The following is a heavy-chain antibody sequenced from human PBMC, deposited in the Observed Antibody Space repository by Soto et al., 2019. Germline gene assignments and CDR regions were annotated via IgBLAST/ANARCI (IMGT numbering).Heavy chain of an antibody. D-gene: IGHD3-16*01. CDR1: DDSINSDKYY. CDR2: IYYRGNA. Sequence: KPSETLSLTCSVSDDSINSDKYYWGWIRQPPGKGLEWIGSIYYRGNAYYNPSLQTRVTISLDKSRSQFSLKLNSVTAADSAVYFCARLGGLATISYYFDFWGPGARVPVSS. J-gene: IGHJ4*02. V-gene: IGHV4-39*01. CDR3: ARLGGLATISYYFDF.